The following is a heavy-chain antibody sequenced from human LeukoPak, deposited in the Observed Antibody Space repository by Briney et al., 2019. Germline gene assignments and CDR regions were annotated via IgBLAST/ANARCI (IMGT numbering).Heavy chain of an antibody. Sequence: SETLSLTCTVSGGSISSYYWSWIRQPAGKGLQWIGRIYTSGSTNYNPSLKSRVTISVDKSKNQFSLKLSSVTAADTAVYYCARGSGRTYYYYYYMDVWGKGTTLTVSS. V-gene: IGHV4-4*07. CDR2: IYTSGST. D-gene: IGHD3-3*01. CDR1: GGSISSYY. J-gene: IGHJ6*03. CDR3: ARGSGRTYYYYYYMDV.